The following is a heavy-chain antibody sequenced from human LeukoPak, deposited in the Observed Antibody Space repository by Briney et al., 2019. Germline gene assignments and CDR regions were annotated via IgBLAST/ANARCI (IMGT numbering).Heavy chain of an antibody. CDR1: GFTFNSYP. CDR2: IWYDGSNK. Sequence: AGGSLRLSCSASGFTFNSYPVHWVRQAPGKGLEWVALIWYDGSNKYYADSVKGRFTISRDNSKNTLYLQMNSLRAEDTAVYYCARDFSGSWGVSYWGQGTLVTVSS. J-gene: IGHJ4*02. D-gene: IGHD1-26*01. V-gene: IGHV3-33*08. CDR3: ARDFSGSWGVSY.